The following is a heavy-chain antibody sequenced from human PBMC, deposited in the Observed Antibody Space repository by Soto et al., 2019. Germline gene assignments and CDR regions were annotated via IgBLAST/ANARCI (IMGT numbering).Heavy chain of an antibody. D-gene: IGHD1-1*01. Sequence: QVQLVQSGAEVKKPGASVKVSCKVSGHTLTELSMHWVRLAPGKGLEWMGGFETEDGETMTGQKFHGRVTMTEDTSTDSTYLELSSLRSEDTAVYYCAAGGTRWLHSPFDYWGQGTLVTISS. CDR3: AAGGTRWLHSPFDY. CDR2: FETEDGET. CDR1: GHTLTELS. J-gene: IGHJ4*02. V-gene: IGHV1-24*01.